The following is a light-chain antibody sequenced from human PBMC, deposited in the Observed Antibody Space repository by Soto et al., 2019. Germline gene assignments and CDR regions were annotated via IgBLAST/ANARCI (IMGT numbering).Light chain of an antibody. J-gene: IGKJ1*01. CDR1: QSVSSK. Sequence: EIVMTQSPATLSVSPGERATLSCRASQSVSSKLAWYQQKPGQGPRLLIYGASTRATGIPARLSGSGSGTDFTLTISSLQSEDFAVYYCQHYSTWLWTFGQGTKVELK. V-gene: IGKV3-15*01. CDR3: QHYSTWLWT. CDR2: GAS.